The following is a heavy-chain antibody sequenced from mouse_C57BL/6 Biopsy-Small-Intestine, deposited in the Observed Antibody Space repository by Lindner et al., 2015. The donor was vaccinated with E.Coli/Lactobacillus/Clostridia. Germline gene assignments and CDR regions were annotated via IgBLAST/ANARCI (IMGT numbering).Heavy chain of an antibody. CDR3: ARSPPYRGPMDY. J-gene: IGHJ4*01. Sequence: QLQESGAELMKPGAVSEASCKATGYTFTGYWIEWVKQRPGHGLEWIGEILPGSGSTNYNEKFMGKATFTADTTSNTAYMQLSSPTTEDSAIYYCARSPPYRGPMDYWGQGTSVTVSS. CDR2: ILPGSGST. D-gene: IGHD2-14*01. CDR1: GYTFTGYW. V-gene: IGHV1-9*01.